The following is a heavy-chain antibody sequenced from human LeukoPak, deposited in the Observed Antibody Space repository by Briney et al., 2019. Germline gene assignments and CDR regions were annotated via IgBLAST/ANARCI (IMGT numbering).Heavy chain of an antibody. V-gene: IGHV1-24*01. Sequence: ASVKVSCKVSGYTLTELSMHWVRQAPGKGLEWMGGLDPEDGETIYAQKFQGRVTMTEDTSTDTAYMELSSLRSEDTAVYYCATVPLFYDSSGYQFDYWGQGTLVTVSS. CDR2: LDPEDGET. J-gene: IGHJ4*02. D-gene: IGHD3-22*01. CDR1: GYTLTELS. CDR3: ATVPLFYDSSGYQFDY.